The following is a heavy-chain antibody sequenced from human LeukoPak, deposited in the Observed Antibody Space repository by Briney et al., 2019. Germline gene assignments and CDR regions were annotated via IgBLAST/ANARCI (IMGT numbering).Heavy chain of an antibody. D-gene: IGHD3-10*01. Sequence: PGGSLRLSCAASGFTFSSYWMSWVRQAPGKGLEWVANIKQDGSEKYYVDSVKGRFTISRDNAKNSLYLQMNSLRAEDTAVYYCARAPATLYGSGSYYTDYWGQGTLVTVSS. J-gene: IGHJ4*02. CDR2: IKQDGSEK. V-gene: IGHV3-7*03. CDR3: ARAPATLYGSGSYYTDY. CDR1: GFTFSSYW.